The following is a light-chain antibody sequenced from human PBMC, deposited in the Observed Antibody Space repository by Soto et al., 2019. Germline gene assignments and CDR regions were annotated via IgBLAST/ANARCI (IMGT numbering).Light chain of an antibody. CDR2: EGS. CDR1: SSDFGIYDL. Sequence: QSALTQPASVSGSPGQSITISCTATSSDFGIYDLVSWYQQYPGKAPKVIIFEGSKRPSGVSARFSGSTSGNTASLTSSGLQAEDEGDYHCCSYAGNRTFVFGGGTKLTVL. J-gene: IGLJ2*01. V-gene: IGLV2-23*03. CDR3: CSYAGNRTFV.